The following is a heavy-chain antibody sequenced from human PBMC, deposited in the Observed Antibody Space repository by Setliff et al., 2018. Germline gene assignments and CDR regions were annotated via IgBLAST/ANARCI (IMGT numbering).Heavy chain of an antibody. J-gene: IGHJ3*02. CDR2: TIPIFGPT. D-gene: IGHD4-17*01. CDR1: GGTFSSYG. Sequence: SVKVSCKASGGTFSSYGVTWVRQAPGQGLEWMGGTIPIFGPTNYAQQFQGRVTMTTDTSTSTAYMELRSLRTDDTAVYYCARDSPTVVTHIRAFDIWGQGTMVTVSS. V-gene: IGHV1-69*05. CDR3: ARDSPTVVTHIRAFDI.